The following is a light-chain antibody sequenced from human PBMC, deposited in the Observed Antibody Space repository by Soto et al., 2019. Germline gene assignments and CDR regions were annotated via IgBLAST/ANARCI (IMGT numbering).Light chain of an antibody. CDR2: EVN. CDR3: RSYTSSSPLV. V-gene: IGLV2-14*01. J-gene: IGLJ1*01. CDR1: SSDVGGYNY. Sequence: QSVLTQPASVSGSPGQSIAISCTGTSSDVGGYNYVSWYQHHPGNAPKLIIYEVNNRPSGVSNRFSGSKSGNTASLTISGLQAEDEADYHCRSYTSSSPLVFGTGTKLTVL.